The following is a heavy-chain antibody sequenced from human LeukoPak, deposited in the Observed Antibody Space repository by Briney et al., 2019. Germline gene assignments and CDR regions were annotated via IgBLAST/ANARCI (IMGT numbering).Heavy chain of an antibody. CDR2: SIPIFGAT. D-gene: IGHD5-24*01. V-gene: IGHV1-69*05. Sequence: ASVKVSCKASGGTFSNYAISWVRQAPGQGLEWMGGSIPIFGATKYPQKFQGRVTIATDESTSTAYMELSSLRSEDTAVYYCARGRWLQLYYMDVWGKGTTVTVSS. CDR1: GGTFSNYA. CDR3: ARGRWLQLYYMDV. J-gene: IGHJ6*03.